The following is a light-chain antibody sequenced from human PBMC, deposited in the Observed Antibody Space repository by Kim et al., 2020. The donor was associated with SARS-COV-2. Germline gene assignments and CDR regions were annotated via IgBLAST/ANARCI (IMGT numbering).Light chain of an antibody. CDR3: LQHNTYPIT. V-gene: IGKV1-5*03. CDR2: EAS. Sequence: ASVGDRVTITCRASERISKWLAWYQQKPGKAPKLLIYEASSLESGVPSRFSGSGSGTEFTLTISSLQPDDVATYFCLQHNTYPITFGQGTRLEIK. CDR1: ERISKW. J-gene: IGKJ5*01.